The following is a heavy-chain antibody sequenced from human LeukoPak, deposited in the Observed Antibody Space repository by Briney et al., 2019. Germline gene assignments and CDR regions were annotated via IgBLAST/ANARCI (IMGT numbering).Heavy chain of an antibody. CDR1: GFTFSSYG. CDR2: ISYDGSNK. D-gene: IGHD3-22*01. J-gene: IGHJ4*02. Sequence: GGSLRLSCAASGFTFSSYGMHWVRQAPGKGLEWVAVISYDGSNKYYADSVKGRFTISRDNSKNTLYLQMNSLRAEDTAVYYCAKDIGYDSSGYPVYWGQGTLVTVSS. CDR3: AKDIGYDSSGYPVY. V-gene: IGHV3-30*18.